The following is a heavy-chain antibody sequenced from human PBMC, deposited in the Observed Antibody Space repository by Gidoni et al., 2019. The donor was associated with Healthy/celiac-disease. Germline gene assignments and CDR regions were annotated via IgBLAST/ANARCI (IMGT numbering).Heavy chain of an antibody. J-gene: IGHJ4*02. CDR1: GFTFSNAW. CDR2: IKSKTDGGTT. CDR3: TTGDQNYDFWSGYYTQYYFDY. Sequence: EVQLVESGGGLVKPGGSLRLSCAASGFTFSNAWMHWVRQAPGKGLEGVGRIKSKTDGGTTDYAAPVKGRVTISRDDSKNTLYLQMNSLKTEDTAVYYCTTGDQNYDFWSGYYTQYYFDYWGQGTLVTVSS. D-gene: IGHD3-3*01. V-gene: IGHV3-15*07.